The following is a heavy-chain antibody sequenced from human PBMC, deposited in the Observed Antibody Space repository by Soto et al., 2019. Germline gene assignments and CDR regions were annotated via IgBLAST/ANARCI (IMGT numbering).Heavy chain of an antibody. D-gene: IGHD3-10*01. CDR1: GGSISSFTYY. CDR2: VYYNENT. Sequence: QLQLQESGPGLVKPSETLSLTCSVSGGSISSFTYYWGWIRQPPGKGLEWIGTVYYNENTYYNPFLKSRVTISGDTAKNQFSLNLMSVTAADTAMYFCARRERYYGSPGWFDPWGAGTLVTVAS. V-gene: IGHV4-39*01. J-gene: IGHJ5*02. CDR3: ARRERYYGSPGWFDP.